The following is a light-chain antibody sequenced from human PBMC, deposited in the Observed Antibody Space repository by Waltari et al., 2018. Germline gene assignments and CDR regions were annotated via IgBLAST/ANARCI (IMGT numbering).Light chain of an antibody. J-gene: IGKJ3*01. Sequence: DVLVTQSPSSLSASVGARVTITCRASHHIANSLNWYQHMPGKAPSLLIHDASTLQPGVSPRFSGSTSGTDFILTIDNLHPEDFATYYCQQTYKSPPTFGPGTKVDV. CDR1: HHIANS. CDR2: DAS. CDR3: QQTYKSPPT. V-gene: IGKV1-39*01.